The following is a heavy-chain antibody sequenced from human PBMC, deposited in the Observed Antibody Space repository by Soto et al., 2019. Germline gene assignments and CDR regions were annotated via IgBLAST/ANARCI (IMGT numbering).Heavy chain of an antibody. CDR2: ISAYSGNT. J-gene: IGHJ4*02. CDR1: ANTFTSYG. V-gene: IGHV1-18*04. D-gene: IGHD2-8*01. Sequence: GAAVKVCCTASANTFTSYGISWVRQATGQGLERMGWISAYSGNTTYAQKLQGRVTMTTASSTSTTYMVLRSMRSDDTAVYYCAREDGGCRSGQRNCEYRGQGTLVTVSS. CDR3: AREDGGCRSGQRNCEY.